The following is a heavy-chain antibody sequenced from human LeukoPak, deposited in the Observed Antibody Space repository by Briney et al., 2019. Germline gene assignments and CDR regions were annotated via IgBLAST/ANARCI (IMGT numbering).Heavy chain of an antibody. D-gene: IGHD5-24*01. J-gene: IGHJ4*02. V-gene: IGHV3-23*01. CDR3: AKLNLGEMAYFDS. CDR1: GFTFDDYA. CDR2: ISVGGGDT. Sequence: GGSLRLSCVASGFTFDDYAMHWVRQAPGKGLEWVSSISVGGGDTFASDSVKGRFTITRENSKNTLYLQMTGLRVEDTAVYFCAKLNLGEMAYFDSWGQGTLVTVSS.